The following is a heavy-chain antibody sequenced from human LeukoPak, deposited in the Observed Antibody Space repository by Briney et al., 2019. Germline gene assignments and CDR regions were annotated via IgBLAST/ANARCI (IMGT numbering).Heavy chain of an antibody. V-gene: IGHV4-61*02. J-gene: IGHJ5*02. D-gene: IGHD2-2*01. CDR1: GGSISSGSYY. CDR2: IYTSGST. Sequence: SETLSLTCTVSGGSISSGSYYWSWIRQPAGKGLEWIGRIYTSGSTNYNPSLKSRVTISVDTSKNQFSLKLSSVTAADTAVYYCARVGCSRTSCYDNWFDPWGQGTLVTVSS. CDR3: ARVGCSRTSCYDNWFDP.